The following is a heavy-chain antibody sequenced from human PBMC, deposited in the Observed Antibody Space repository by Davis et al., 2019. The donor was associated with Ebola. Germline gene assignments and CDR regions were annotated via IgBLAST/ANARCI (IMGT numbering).Heavy chain of an antibody. CDR3: TSSTVFGSGSATDY. V-gene: IGHV3-73*01. CDR2: IRSKANSYAT. Sequence: GESLKISCAASGFTFSGSAMHWVRQASGKGLEWVGRIRSKANSYATAYAASVKGRFTISRDDSKNTAYLQMNSLKTEDTAVYYCTSSTVFGSGSATDYWGQGTLVTVSS. D-gene: IGHD3-10*01. CDR1: GFTFSGSA. J-gene: IGHJ4*02.